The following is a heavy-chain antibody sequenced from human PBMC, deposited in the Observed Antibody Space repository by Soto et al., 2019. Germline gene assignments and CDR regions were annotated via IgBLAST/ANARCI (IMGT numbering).Heavy chain of an antibody. CDR2: IFYSGYT. CDR3: ARAHSTGWHYFDY. D-gene: IGHD6-19*01. Sequence: SETLSLTCTVSGGSISSSNYYWGWIRQPPGKGLEWIGSIFYSGYTYYNPSLKSRVTISVDTSKNTLYLHINSLKVDDTAMYYCARAHSTGWHYFDYWGPGTLVTVSS. CDR1: GGSISSSNYY. J-gene: IGHJ4*02. V-gene: IGHV4-39*01.